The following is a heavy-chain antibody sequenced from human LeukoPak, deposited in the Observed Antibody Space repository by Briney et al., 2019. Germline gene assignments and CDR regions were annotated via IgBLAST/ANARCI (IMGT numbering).Heavy chain of an antibody. CDR2: INHSGST. CDR3: ARRWFGDPYYYYGMDV. Sequence: PSETLSLTCAVYGGSFGGYYWSWIRQPPGKGLEWIGEINHSGSTNYNPSLKSRVTTSVDTSKNQFSLKLSSVTAADTAVYYCARRWFGDPYYYYGMDVWGQGTTVTVSS. D-gene: IGHD3-10*01. CDR1: GGSFGGYY. V-gene: IGHV4-34*01. J-gene: IGHJ6*02.